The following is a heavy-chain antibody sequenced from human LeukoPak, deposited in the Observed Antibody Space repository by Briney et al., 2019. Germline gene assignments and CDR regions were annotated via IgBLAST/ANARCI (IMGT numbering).Heavy chain of an antibody. Sequence: PGGSLRLSCAASGFSFSDSPMHWVRQASGKGLEWVGLVRDRANSYATGYAASVEGRFTISRDDSENTEYLQMNSLIIEDTAVYYCTRQRPQTGTFDYWGQGVPVTVSS. V-gene: IGHV3-73*01. D-gene: IGHD3-9*01. CDR3: TRQRPQTGTFDY. CDR2: VRDRANSYAT. J-gene: IGHJ4*02. CDR1: GFSFSDSP.